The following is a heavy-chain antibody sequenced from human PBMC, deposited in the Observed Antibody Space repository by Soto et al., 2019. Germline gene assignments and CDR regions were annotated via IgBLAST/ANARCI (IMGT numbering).Heavy chain of an antibody. D-gene: IGHD1-1*01. CDR2: YHSGGST. CDR3: VRSRQMESGNDYGLDV. CDR1: GVSLNTADTW. Sequence: QVQLQESGSGLVKPSQSLSLTCTVSGVSLNTADTWWSWIRQSPGKGLEFIGYYHSGGSTYYDASLRSRVLISAESSNSQFSLKLSSVTVADTAVYFCVRSRQMESGNDYGLDVWGQGTTVTVSS. J-gene: IGHJ6*02. V-gene: IGHV4-30-4*01.